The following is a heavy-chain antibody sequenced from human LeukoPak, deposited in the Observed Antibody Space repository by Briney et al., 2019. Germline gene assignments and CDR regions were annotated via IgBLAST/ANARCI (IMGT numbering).Heavy chain of an antibody. CDR2: IYAGGKT. CDR1: GDSISTGGYF. Sequence: SETLSLTCTVSGDSISTGGYFWSWIRQPDGQGLEWFGRIYAGGKTNYNPSLRSRVTISVDTSRNQFSLKLNSVTAADTAVYYCARMDYYGSGTYHSWFDPWGQGTLVTVSS. D-gene: IGHD3-10*01. CDR3: ARMDYYGSGTYHSWFDP. J-gene: IGHJ5*02. V-gene: IGHV4-61*02.